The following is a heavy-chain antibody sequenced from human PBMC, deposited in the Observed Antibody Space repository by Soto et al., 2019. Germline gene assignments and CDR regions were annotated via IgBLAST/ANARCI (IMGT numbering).Heavy chain of an antibody. D-gene: IGHD2-2*01. J-gene: IGHJ4*02. CDR2: INHSGST. CDR1: GGSFSGYY. CDR3: ARGLQYLFDY. V-gene: IGHV4-34*01. Sequence: SETLSLTCAVYGGSFSGYYWSWIRQPPGKGLEWIGEINHSGSTNYNPSLKSRVTISVDTSKNQFSPKLSSVTAADTAVYYCARGLQYLFDYWGQGTLVTVSS.